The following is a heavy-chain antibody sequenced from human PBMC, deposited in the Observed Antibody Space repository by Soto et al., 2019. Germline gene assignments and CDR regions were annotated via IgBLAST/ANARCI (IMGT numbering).Heavy chain of an antibody. CDR1: GCIFTDYS. D-gene: IGHD5-12*01. Sequence: GSLRLSGSASGCIFTDYSMTGIRQAPGKGLEWVSYISNGDETTQYADSVKGRFSVSRDNAKKVLFLQMNSLRVDDTAVYYSARDPKRRDGYNFDSWGRGALVTVYS. CDR3: ARDPKRRDGYNFDS. V-gene: IGHV3-11*01. CDR2: ISNGDETT. J-gene: IGHJ4*02.